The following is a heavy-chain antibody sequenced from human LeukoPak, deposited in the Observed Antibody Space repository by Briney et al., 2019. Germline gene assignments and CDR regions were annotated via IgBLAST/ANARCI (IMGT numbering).Heavy chain of an antibody. Sequence: SQTLSLTCAISGDSVSSNNGAWNWIRQSPSRGLERLGRTYYRSNWYNDYAESLISRITISPVTSKNQFSLQLYSVTPEDTAVYYCARDVGTTGWHTFDYWGQGTLVTVSS. J-gene: IGHJ4*02. CDR3: ARDVGTTGWHTFDY. D-gene: IGHD3-9*01. CDR1: GDSVSSNNGA. V-gene: IGHV6-1*01. CDR2: TYYRSNWYN.